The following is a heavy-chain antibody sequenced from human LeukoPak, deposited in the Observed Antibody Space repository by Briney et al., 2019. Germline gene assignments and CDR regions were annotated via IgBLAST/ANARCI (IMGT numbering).Heavy chain of an antibody. Sequence: ASVKVSCKASGHTFTSYGISWVRQAPGQGLEWMGWINTYSGHTNSAQKFQGRVTVTADPSTNTAYMELRSLRSDDTAVYYCARDFSSGYPDLFDPWGQGTLVTVSS. CDR3: ARDFSSGYPDLFDP. D-gene: IGHD3-22*01. CDR2: INTYSGHT. CDR1: GHTFTSYG. V-gene: IGHV1-18*01. J-gene: IGHJ5*02.